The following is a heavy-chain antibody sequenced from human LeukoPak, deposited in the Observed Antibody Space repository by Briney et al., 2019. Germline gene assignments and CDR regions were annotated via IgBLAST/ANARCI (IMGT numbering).Heavy chain of an antibody. Sequence: GGSLRLSCAASGFTFSSYGMHWVRQAPGKGLEWVAVIWHDGSKENYADSVKGRFTISRDNSMNTLYLQMNSLRAEDTAVYYCARGWFSISSYYYYGMDVWGQGTTVTASS. J-gene: IGHJ6*02. CDR2: IWHDGSKE. CDR3: ARGWFSISSYYYYGMDV. CDR1: GFTFSSYG. D-gene: IGHD6-6*01. V-gene: IGHV3-33*01.